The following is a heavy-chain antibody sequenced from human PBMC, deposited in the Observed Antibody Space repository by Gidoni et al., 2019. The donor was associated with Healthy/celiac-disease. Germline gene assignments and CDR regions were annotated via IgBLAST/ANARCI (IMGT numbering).Heavy chain of an antibody. Sequence: QVQLVQPGAEVKKPGASVKVSCKASGYTCTSYDMHWVRQAPGQGLEWMGIINPSGGSTSYAQKFQGRVTMTRDTSTSTVYMELSSLRSEDTAVYYCARDSARTGGYTYGYYDYWGQGTLVTVSS. D-gene: IGHD5-18*01. CDR2: INPSGGST. CDR1: GYTCTSYD. CDR3: ARDSARTGGYTYGYYDY. J-gene: IGHJ4*02. V-gene: IGHV1-46*03.